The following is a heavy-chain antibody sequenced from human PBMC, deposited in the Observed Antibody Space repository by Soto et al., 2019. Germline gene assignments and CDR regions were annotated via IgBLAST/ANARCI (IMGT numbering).Heavy chain of an antibody. CDR3: ARGRQQLANFDY. CDR2: INHSGST. Sequence: SETLSLTCAVYGGSFSGYYWSWIRQPPGKGMEWIGEINHSGSTNYNPSLKSRVTISVDTSKNQFSLKLSSVTAAHTAVYYCARGRQQLANFDYWGQGTLVTVSP. J-gene: IGHJ4*02. CDR1: GGSFSGYY. V-gene: IGHV4-34*01. D-gene: IGHD6-13*01.